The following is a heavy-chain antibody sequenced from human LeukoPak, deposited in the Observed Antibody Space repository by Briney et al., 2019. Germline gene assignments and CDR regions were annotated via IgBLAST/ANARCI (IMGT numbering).Heavy chain of an antibody. CDR3: AKLYFGDSAEYFHH. CDR1: GFTFSHYS. V-gene: IGHV3-23*01. CDR2: ISGSGGST. Sequence: GGSLRLSCAASGFTFSHYSMNWVRQAPGKGLEWVSAISGSGGSTYYADSVKGRFTISRDNSKNTLYLQMNSLRAEDTAVYYCAKLYFGDSAEYFHHWGQGTLVTVSS. J-gene: IGHJ1*01. D-gene: IGHD4-17*01.